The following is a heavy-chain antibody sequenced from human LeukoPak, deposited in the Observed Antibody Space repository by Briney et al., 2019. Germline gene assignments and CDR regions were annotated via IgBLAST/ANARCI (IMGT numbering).Heavy chain of an antibody. V-gene: IGHV1-2*02. CDR2: INPNSGGT. CDR1: GYTFTGYY. Sequence: ASVKVSCKASGYTFTGYYMHWVRQVPGQGLEWMGWINPNSGGTNYAQKFQGRVTMTRDTSISTAYMELSRLRSDDTAVYYCARDPPGPMVRGVINWFDPWGQGTLVTVSS. D-gene: IGHD3-10*01. CDR3: ARDPPGPMVRGVINWFDP. J-gene: IGHJ5*02.